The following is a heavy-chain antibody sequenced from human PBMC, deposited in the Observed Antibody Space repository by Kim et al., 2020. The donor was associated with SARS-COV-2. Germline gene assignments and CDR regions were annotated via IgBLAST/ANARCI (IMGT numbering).Heavy chain of an antibody. CDR1: GFTFSSYE. CDR3: ARGPRLNWKLGY. Sequence: GGSLRLSCAASGFTFSSYEMNWVRQAPGKGLEWVAYISSSGSTTIYNADSVKGRFTISSDNAKDSLYLQMNSLRDDDTCVYYCARGPRLNWKLGYWGQGTLVTVSS. CDR2: ISSSGSTTI. D-gene: IGHD1-20*01. J-gene: IGHJ4*02. V-gene: IGHV3-48*03.